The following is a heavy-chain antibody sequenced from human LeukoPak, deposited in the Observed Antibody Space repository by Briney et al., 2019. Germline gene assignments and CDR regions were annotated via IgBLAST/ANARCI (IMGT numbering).Heavy chain of an antibody. D-gene: IGHD3-10*01. CDR1: GGSFSGYY. Sequence: KASETLSLTCAVYGGSFSGYYWSWIRQPPGKGLEWIGEINHSGSTNYNPSRKSRVTISVDTSKNQFSLKLSSVTAADTAVYYCARRPGLLWFQEGGMDVWGQGTTVTVSS. CDR3: ARRPGLLWFQEGGMDV. J-gene: IGHJ6*02. V-gene: IGHV4-34*01. CDR2: INHSGST.